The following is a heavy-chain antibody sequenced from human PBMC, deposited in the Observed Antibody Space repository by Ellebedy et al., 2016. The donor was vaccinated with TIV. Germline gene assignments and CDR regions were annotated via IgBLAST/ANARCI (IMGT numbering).Heavy chain of an antibody. CDR1: GFTFSSFA. Sequence: GESLKISCAASGFTFSSFAMHWVRQAPGKGLEWLSVLNAGDDDTYSADSVKGRFTVTRDNSKSTLFLQMNGLRAEDTAVYYCAKGSSSGFNYDRVGFQSWGQGTLVTVSS. J-gene: IGHJ4*02. D-gene: IGHD3-22*01. V-gene: IGHV3-23*01. CDR3: AKGSSSGFNYDRVGFQS. CDR2: LNAGDDDT.